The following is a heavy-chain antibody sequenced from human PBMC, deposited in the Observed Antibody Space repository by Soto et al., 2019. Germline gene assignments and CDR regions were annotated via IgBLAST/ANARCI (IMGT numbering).Heavy chain of an antibody. CDR3: AKVGLRFFDWLSGVFDI. CDR1: GFTFSSYA. J-gene: IGHJ3*02. V-gene: IGHV3-23*01. CDR2: ISGSGGST. Sequence: EVQLLESGGGLVQPGGSLRLSCAASGFTFSSYAMSWVRQAPGKGLEWVSAISGSGGSTYYADSVKGRFTISRDNSKNTLYLKMNSLRAEDTALYYLAKVGLRFFDWLSGVFDIWGKGKMVPVFS. D-gene: IGHD3-9*01.